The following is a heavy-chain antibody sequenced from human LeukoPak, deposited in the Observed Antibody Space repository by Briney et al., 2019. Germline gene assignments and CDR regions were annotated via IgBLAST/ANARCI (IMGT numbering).Heavy chain of an antibody. J-gene: IGHJ6*03. CDR2: IYYSGSS. CDR3: ARAFRSEDYYYYMDV. Sequence: SETLSLTCTVSGGSISSYYWSWIRQPPGKGLEWIGYIYYSGSSYYNPSLRSRVTLSVDTSKNQFSLNLSSVTAADTAVYYCARAFRSEDYYYYMDVWGKGTTVTVSS. V-gene: IGHV4-30-4*08. CDR1: GGSISSYY.